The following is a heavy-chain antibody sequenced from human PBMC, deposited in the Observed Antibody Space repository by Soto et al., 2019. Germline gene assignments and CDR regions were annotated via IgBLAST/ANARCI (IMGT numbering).Heavy chain of an antibody. V-gene: IGHV3-30*18. D-gene: IGHD2-15*01. CDR1: GFTFSSYG. J-gene: IGHJ6*02. CDR3: AKDLLRSKYYYGMDV. Sequence: PGGSLRISCAASGFTFSSYGMHWVRQAPGKGLEWVAVISYDGSNKYYADSVKGRFTISRDNSKNTLYLQMNSLRAEDTAVYYCAKDLLRSKYYYGMDVWGQGTTVTVSS. CDR2: ISYDGSNK.